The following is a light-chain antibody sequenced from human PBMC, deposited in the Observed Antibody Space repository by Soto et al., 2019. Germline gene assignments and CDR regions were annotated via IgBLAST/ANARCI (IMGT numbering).Light chain of an antibody. CDR2: DVT. J-gene: IGLJ1*01. CDR1: GSDVGGYNY. V-gene: IGLV2-11*01. CDR3: CSFAGTYTRYV. Sequence: QSVLAQPRSVSGSPGQSVSLSCTGTGSDVGGYNYVSWYQHHPGKAPKLLIYDVTERPSGVPDRFSGSKSGSTASLTISGLQTEDEADYYCCSFAGTYTRYVFGTRTKVTVL.